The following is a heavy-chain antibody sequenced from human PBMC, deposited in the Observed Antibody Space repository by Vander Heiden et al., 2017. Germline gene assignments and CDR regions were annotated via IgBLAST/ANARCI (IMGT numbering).Heavy chain of an antibody. D-gene: IGHD6-13*01. V-gene: IGHV3-7*01. J-gene: IGHJ1*01. CDR3: ARADSSWYQFFFQH. CDR2: IKEDGSET. Sequence: EVQLVESGGGLVQPGGSLRLSCAGFGFMFSNYWMTWVRQAAGKGPEWVANIKEDGSETYYVESVEGRFTISRDNARDSLYLQMNSLRVEDTAVYYCARADSSWYQFFFQHWGPGTLVTVSS. CDR1: GFMFSNYW.